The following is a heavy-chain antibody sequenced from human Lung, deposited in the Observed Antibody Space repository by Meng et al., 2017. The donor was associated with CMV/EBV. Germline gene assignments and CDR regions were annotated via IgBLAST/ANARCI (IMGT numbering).Heavy chain of an antibody. Sequence: GXXLVXPTQTLTLTCTFSGFSLSTSGMRVSWIPQPPGKALEWLARIDWDDDKFYSTSLKTRRTISKDTSKNQVVLTMTNMDPVDTATYYCARIVGGSYYGDWXQGTXVTVSS. V-gene: IGHV2-70D*14. D-gene: IGHD1-26*01. CDR2: IDWDDDK. J-gene: IGHJ4*02. CDR3: ARIVGGSYYGD. CDR1: GFSLSTSGMR.